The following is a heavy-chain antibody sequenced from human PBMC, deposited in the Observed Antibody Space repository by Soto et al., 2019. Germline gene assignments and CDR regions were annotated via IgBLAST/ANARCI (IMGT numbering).Heavy chain of an antibody. CDR2: ISGRGGST. CDR1: GFTFSSYA. Sequence: PGGSLRLSCAASGFTFSSYAMSGVRRSPGKGLEWVSAISGRGGSTYYADSVKGRFTISRDNSKNTLYLQMNSLRAEDTAVYYYANGQQLAIYYYYYGMDFWGQGTTVTVSS. V-gene: IGHV3-23*01. CDR3: ANGQQLAIYYYYYGMDF. D-gene: IGHD6-13*01. J-gene: IGHJ6*02.